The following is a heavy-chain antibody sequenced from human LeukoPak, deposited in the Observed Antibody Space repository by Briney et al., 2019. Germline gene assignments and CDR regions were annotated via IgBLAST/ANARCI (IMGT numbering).Heavy chain of an antibody. D-gene: IGHD5-24*01. V-gene: IGHV4-34*01. CDR1: GGSFSGYY. CDR2: INHSGST. J-gene: IGHJ4*02. Sequence: SETLSLTCAVYGGSFSGYYWSWIRQPPGKGLEWIGEINHSGSTNYNPSIKSRVTISVDTSKNQFSLNLTSVTAADTAVYFCAREELEMANVDYWGQGILVTVSS. CDR3: AREELEMANVDY.